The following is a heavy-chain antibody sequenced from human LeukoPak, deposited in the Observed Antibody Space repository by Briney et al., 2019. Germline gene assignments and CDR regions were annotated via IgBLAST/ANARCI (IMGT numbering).Heavy chain of an antibody. CDR3: ARDLAPGNSYYYYYYMDV. CDR2: IYYSGST. CDR1: GGSISSYY. D-gene: IGHD6-13*01. J-gene: IGHJ6*03. V-gene: IGHV4-59*01. Sequence: SETLSLTCTVSGGSISSYYWSWIRQPPGKGLEWIGYIYYSGSTNYDPSLKSRVTISVDTSKNQFSLKPSSVTAADTAVYYCARDLAPGNSYYYYYYMDVWGKGTTVTVSS.